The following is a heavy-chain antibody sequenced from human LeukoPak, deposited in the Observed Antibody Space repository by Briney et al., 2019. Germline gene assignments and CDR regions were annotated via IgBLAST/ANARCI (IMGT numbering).Heavy chain of an antibody. CDR2: IKQDGSEK. Sequence: GGSLRLSCAASGFTFSSYSMNWVRQAPGKGLEWVANIKQDGSEKYYVDSVKGRFTISRDNAKNSLYLQMNSLRAEDTAVYYCARDGDWSGWANDAFDIWGQGTMVTVSS. CDR1: GFTFSSYS. J-gene: IGHJ3*02. CDR3: ARDGDWSGWANDAFDI. V-gene: IGHV3-7*01. D-gene: IGHD3-3*01.